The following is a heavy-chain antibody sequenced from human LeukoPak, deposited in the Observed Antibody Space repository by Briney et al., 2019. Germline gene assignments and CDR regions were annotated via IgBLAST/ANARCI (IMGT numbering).Heavy chain of an antibody. D-gene: IGHD3-10*01. V-gene: IGHV1-8*01. CDR1: GYTFISYD. CDR2: MNPKSGNT. CDR3: ARGRGSKGFGQIYYYYGMDV. Sequence: ASVKVSCMATGYTFISYDINWVRQATGQGLEGMGWMNPKSGNTGYAQKFQGRVTMTRNTSISTAYMELSSLRSEDTAVYYCARGRGSKGFGQIYYYYGMDVWGQGTTDTVSS. J-gene: IGHJ6*02.